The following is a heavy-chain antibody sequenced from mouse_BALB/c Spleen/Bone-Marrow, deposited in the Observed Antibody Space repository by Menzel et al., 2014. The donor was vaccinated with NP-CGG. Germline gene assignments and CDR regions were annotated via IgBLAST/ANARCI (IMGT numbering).Heavy chain of an antibody. CDR2: IYPSDSEI. D-gene: IGHD2-12*01. J-gene: IGHJ3*01. CDR1: GYTFTSCW. CDR3: ERGYIRGYNYDWFAY. V-gene: IGHV1-61*01. Sequence: QVQLQQSGAELVRPGASVKLSCKASGYTFTSCWMNWVKQRPGQGLEWIGMIYPSDSEIHYDQMFKDKATLTVDKFSNTAYMQLSRLTSEDSEIYSFERGYIRGYNYDWFAYWGQGTLVTVSA.